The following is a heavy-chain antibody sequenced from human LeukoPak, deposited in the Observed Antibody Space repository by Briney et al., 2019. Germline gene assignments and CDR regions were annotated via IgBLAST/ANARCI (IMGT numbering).Heavy chain of an antibody. V-gene: IGHV3-23*01. CDR3: AKGVGEGAFDI. D-gene: IGHD3-10*01. Sequence: GGSLRLSCAAWIHLFQLCPERVRQGLGKGLERVSAISSSGGSTYYADSVKGRFTISRDNSKNTLYLQMNSLRAEDTAVYYCAKGVGEGAFDIWGQGTMVTVSS. CDR1: IHLFQLC. J-gene: IGHJ3*02. CDR2: ISSSGGST.